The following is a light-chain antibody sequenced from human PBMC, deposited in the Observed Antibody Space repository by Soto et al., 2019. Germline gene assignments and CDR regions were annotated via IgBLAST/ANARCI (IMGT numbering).Light chain of an antibody. V-gene: IGKV1-39*01. CDR1: QSISSY. Sequence: DIQMTQSPSSLSASVGDRVTITCRASQSISSYLNGYQQKPGKAPKLLIYAASSLQSGVPSRFSGSGSGTEFTLTISSLQPEDFATYYCQQSYSTPQTFGQGTKVEIK. CDR2: AAS. CDR3: QQSYSTPQT. J-gene: IGKJ1*01.